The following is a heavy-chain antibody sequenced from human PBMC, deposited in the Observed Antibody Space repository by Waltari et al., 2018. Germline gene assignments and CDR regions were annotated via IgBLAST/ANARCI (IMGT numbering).Heavy chain of an antibody. J-gene: IGHJ3*01. CDR1: GGTFGSVG. D-gene: IGHD5-12*01. Sequence: QVQLVQSGAEVKQPGSSVKVSCKSSGGTFGSVGLHWLRQAPGQGLEWMGKIIPMPGITDYEQKFQGRLRITADRSTTTGYMELRSLGSEDTAIYYCARRVSTKGAFEVWGRGTLVTVSP. V-gene: IGHV1-69*02. CDR2: IIPMPGIT. CDR3: ARRVSTKGAFEV.